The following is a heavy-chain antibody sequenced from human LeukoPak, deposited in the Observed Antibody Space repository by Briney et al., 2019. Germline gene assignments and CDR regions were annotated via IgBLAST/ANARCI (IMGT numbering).Heavy chain of an antibody. CDR1: GYSFTSDW. CDR2: IYPGDSDT. CDR3: ATDGYNSVQDAFDI. Sequence: GESLKISCKGSGYSFTSDWIGWVRQMPGKGLECMGIIYPGDSDTRYSPSFQGQVTISADKSISTAYLQWCSLKASDTAMYYCATDGYNSVQDAFDIWGQGTMVTVSS. V-gene: IGHV5-51*01. J-gene: IGHJ3*02. D-gene: IGHD5-24*01.